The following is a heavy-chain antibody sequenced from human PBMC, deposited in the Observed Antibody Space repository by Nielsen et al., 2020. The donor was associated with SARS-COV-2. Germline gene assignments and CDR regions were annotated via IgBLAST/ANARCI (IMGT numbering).Heavy chain of an antibody. D-gene: IGHD4-23*01. CDR2: IKQDGSEK. Sequence: GESLKISCAASGFTFSSYWMSWVRQAPGKGLEWVANIKQDGSEKYYVDSVKGRFTISRDNSKNTLYLQMNSLRAEDTAVYYCAKADYGGNSDYWGQGTLVTVSS. CDR1: GFTFSSYW. V-gene: IGHV3-7*03. J-gene: IGHJ4*02. CDR3: AKADYGGNSDY.